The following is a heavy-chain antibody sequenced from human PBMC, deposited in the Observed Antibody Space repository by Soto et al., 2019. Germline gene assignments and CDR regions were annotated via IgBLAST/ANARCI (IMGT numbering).Heavy chain of an antibody. CDR3: ARDHLDKRRTRDYYYGMDV. CDR2: IFHSGST. CDR1: GYSITSGYD. V-gene: IGHV4-38-2*02. Sequence: PSETLALTCAVSGYSITSGYDWGWIRQSPGKGLEWIGNIFHSGSTFYNPSLKSRVIISVDTSKNQFFLMLSPVTAADTAVYYCARDHLDKRRTRDYYYGMDVWGQGTTVTVSS. J-gene: IGHJ6*02.